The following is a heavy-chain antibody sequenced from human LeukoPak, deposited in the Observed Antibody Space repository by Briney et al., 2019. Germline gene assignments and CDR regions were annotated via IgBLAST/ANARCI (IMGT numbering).Heavy chain of an antibody. CDR2: ISGSGGST. J-gene: IGHJ6*03. CDR1: GFTFSSYA. CDR3: AKNGIAGNYYYYMDV. D-gene: IGHD1-14*01. Sequence: GGSLRLSCAASGFTFSSYAMSWVRQAPGEGLEWVSTISGSGGSTFYADSAKGRFTISRDNSRNTLYLQMSSLRAEDTAVYYCAKNGIAGNYYYYMDVWGKGTTVTVSS. V-gene: IGHV3-23*01.